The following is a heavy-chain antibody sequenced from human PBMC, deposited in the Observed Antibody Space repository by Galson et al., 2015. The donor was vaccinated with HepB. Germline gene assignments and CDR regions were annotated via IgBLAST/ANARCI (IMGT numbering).Heavy chain of an antibody. CDR2: IIPLFGTA. V-gene: IGHV1-69*13. CDR1: GRTFRTET. D-gene: IGHD1-26*01. CDR3: AIEGKVETGPISPFDY. J-gene: IGHJ4*02. Sequence: SVKVSCKASGRTFRTETISWVRQAPGQGPEWMGGIIPLFGTAKYAQKFQGRVTITADESTSTAYVELSSLRYEDTAVYYCAIEGKVETGPISPFDYWGQGTLVIVSS.